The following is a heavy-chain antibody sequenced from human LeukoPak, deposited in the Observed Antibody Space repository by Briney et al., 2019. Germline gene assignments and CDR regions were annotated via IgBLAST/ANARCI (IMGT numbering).Heavy chain of an antibody. Sequence: PGGSLRPSCAASGFTFSSYGMHWVRQAPGKGLEWVAVISYDGSNKYYADSVKGRFTISRDNSKNTLYLQMNSLRAEDTAVYYCAKGYCSGGSCYSIGYYYYGMDVWGQGTTVTVSS. CDR2: ISYDGSNK. D-gene: IGHD2-15*01. J-gene: IGHJ6*02. V-gene: IGHV3-30*18. CDR1: GFTFSSYG. CDR3: AKGYCSGGSCYSIGYYYYGMDV.